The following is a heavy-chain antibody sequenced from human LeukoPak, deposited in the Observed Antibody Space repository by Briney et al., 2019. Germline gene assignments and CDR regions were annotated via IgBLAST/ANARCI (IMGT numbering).Heavy chain of an antibody. CDR3: AGQSRLGYCSGGSCYSQPFDP. CDR1: GFTFSTYS. Sequence: GGSLRLSCAASGFTFSTYSMSWVRQAPGKGLEWVSAISGSGGSTYYADSVKGQFTISRDNSKNTLYLQMNSLRAEDTAVYYCAGQSRLGYCSGGSCYSQPFDPWGQGTLVTVSS. V-gene: IGHV3-23*01. D-gene: IGHD2-15*01. CDR2: ISGSGGST. J-gene: IGHJ5*02.